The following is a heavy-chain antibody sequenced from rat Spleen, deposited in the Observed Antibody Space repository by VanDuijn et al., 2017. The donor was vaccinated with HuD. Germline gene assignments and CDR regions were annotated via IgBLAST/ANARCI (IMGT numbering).Heavy chain of an antibody. Sequence: EVKLVESGGGLVQPGRSLKLSCAASGFNFNDYWMGWVRQAPGKGLEWIGEINKDSSTINYTPSLKDKFTISRDNAQNTLYLQMSKLGSEDTANYYLARGFGRRVIDAWGQGASVTLSS. V-gene: IGHV4-2*01. CDR1: GFNFNDYW. CDR3: ARGFGRRVIDA. J-gene: IGHJ4*01. CDR2: INKDSSTI. D-gene: IGHD4-3*01.